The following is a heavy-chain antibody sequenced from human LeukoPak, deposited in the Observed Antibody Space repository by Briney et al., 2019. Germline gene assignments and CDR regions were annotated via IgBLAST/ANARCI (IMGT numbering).Heavy chain of an antibody. CDR3: AGSDVNSGSSYFNY. CDR1: GCATSLYC. Sequence: PSEPLSLTCIVSGCATSLYCWSWIRQPPGKGLEWMGYIYYTGISNYNPSLESRITISVDTSKNQFSLKLSSVTAADTAVYYCAGSDVNSGSSYFNYWGQGTLVTVSS. J-gene: IGHJ4*02. D-gene: IGHD6-19*01. V-gene: IGHV4-59*01. CDR2: IYYTGIS.